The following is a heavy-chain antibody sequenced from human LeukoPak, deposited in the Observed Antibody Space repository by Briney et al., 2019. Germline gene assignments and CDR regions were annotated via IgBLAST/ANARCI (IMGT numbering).Heavy chain of an antibody. CDR2: IYSGST. J-gene: IGHJ4*02. D-gene: IGHD3-22*01. CDR1: GGSISSGDYY. V-gene: IGHV4-31*03. CDR3: AREGYDSSYYYYLDY. Sequence: PSQTLSLTCTVSGGSISSGDYYWSWIRQHPGKGLEWIGNIYSGSTYYNPSLKSRATISVDTSKSQFSLKLSSVTAADTAVYYCAREGYDSSYYYYLDYWGQGTLVTVSS.